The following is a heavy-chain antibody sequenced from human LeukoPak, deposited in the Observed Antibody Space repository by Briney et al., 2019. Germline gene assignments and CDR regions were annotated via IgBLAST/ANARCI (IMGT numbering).Heavy chain of an antibody. CDR1: GFTLSSYA. Sequence: PGRSLRLSCAASGFTLSSYAMSWVRQAPGKGLEWVSAISDNGNTYHAESVKGRFTISRDSSKNSLFIQMNRLRPEDAAVYYDAKAPVTTCRGAFCYPFEHWGLGTLVTVSS. V-gene: IGHV3-23*01. CDR2: ISDNGNT. J-gene: IGHJ4*02. CDR3: AKAPVTTCRGAFCYPFEH. D-gene: IGHD2-15*01.